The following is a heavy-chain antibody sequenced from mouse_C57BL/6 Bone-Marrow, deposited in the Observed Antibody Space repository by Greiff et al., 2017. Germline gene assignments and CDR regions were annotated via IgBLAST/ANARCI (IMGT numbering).Heavy chain of an antibody. J-gene: IGHJ3*01. CDR3: TCYDYDVGAWFAY. CDR2: IYPGNSDT. V-gene: IGHV1-5*01. D-gene: IGHD2-4*01. Sequence: VQLKQSGTVLARPGASVKMSCKTSGYTFTSYWMHWVKQRPGQGLEWIGAIYPGNSDTSYNQKFKGKAKLPAVTSASTAYMELSSLTNEDSAVYYCTCYDYDVGAWFAYWGQGTLVTVSA. CDR1: GYTFTSYW.